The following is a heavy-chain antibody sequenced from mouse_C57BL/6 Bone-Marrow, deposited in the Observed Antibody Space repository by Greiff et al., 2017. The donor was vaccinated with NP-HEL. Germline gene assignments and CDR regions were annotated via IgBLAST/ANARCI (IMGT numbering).Heavy chain of an antibody. CDR3: ARRGLLRNFDV. J-gene: IGHJ1*03. Sequence: EVKLMESGGGLVQPGGSLKLSCAASGFTFSDYYMYWVRQTPEKRLEWVAYISNGGGSTYYPDTVKGRFTISRDNAKNTLYLQMSRLKSEDTAMYYCARRGLLRNFDVWGTGTTGTVSS. D-gene: IGHD1-1*01. V-gene: IGHV5-12*01. CDR2: ISNGGGST. CDR1: GFTFSDYY.